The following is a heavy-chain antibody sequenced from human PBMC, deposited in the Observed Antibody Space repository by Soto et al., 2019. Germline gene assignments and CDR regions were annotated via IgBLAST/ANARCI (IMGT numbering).Heavy chain of an antibody. D-gene: IGHD1-26*01. J-gene: IGHJ6*02. V-gene: IGHV3-43*01. Sequence: GGSLRLSCAASGFTFDDYTMHWVRQAPGKGLEWVSLISWDGGSTYYADSVKGRFTISRDNSKNSLYLQMNSLRTEDTALYYCAKDHGYRGIYGMDVWGQGTTVTVSS. CDR1: GFTFDDYT. CDR3: AKDHGYRGIYGMDV. CDR2: ISWDGGST.